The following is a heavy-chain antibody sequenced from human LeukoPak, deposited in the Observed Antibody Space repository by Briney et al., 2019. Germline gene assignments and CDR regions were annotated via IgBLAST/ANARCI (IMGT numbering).Heavy chain of an antibody. CDR1: GFKFSRYW. CDR3: ARDQAYYYDSSGYDNFDY. CDR2: ISSSSSYI. J-gene: IGHJ4*02. V-gene: IGHV3-21*01. D-gene: IGHD3-22*01. Sequence: GGSLRLSCAASGFKFSRYWMSWVRQAPGKGLEWVSSISSSSSYIYYADSVKGRFTISRDNAKNSLYLQMNSLRAEDTAVYYCARDQAYYYDSSGYDNFDYWGQGTLVTVSS.